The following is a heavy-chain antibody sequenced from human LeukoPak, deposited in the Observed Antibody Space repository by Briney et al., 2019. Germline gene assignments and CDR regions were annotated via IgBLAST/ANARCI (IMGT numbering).Heavy chain of an antibody. CDR1: GGSISSGGYY. J-gene: IGHJ3*02. Sequence: SQTLSLTCTVSGGSISSGGYYWSWIRQHPGKGLEWIGYIYYSGSTYYNPSLKSRVTISVDTSKNQFSLKLSSVTAADTAVYYCAREREDAFDIWGQGTMVTVSS. CDR2: IYYSGST. V-gene: IGHV4-31*03. CDR3: AREREDAFDI.